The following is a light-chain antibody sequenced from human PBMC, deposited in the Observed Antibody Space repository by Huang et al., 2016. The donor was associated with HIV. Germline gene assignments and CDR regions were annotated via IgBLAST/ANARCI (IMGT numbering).Light chain of an antibody. Sequence: EIVLTQSPATLSLSPGERATLSGRASQSVSSSLAWYQQKPGQAPRLRIYDVSNRATGIPARFSGSGSGTDFTLTISSLEPEDSAVYYCQQRSSWPGTFGQGTKVEVK. CDR2: DVS. V-gene: IGKV3-11*01. CDR1: QSVSSS. CDR3: QQRSSWPGT. J-gene: IGKJ1*01.